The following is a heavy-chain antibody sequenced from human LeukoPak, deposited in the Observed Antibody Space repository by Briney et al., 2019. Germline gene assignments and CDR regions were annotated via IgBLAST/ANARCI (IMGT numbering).Heavy chain of an antibody. CDR2: ISAYNGNT. V-gene: IGHV1-18*01. Sequence: ASVKVSCKASGYTFSSYGINWVRQAPGQGLEWMGWISAYNGNTNYAQNLQGRVTMTTDTSTSTAYMELSSLRSEDTAVYYCARVFPIHQKNKRGHSNWFDPWGQGTLVTVSS. J-gene: IGHJ5*02. CDR1: GYTFSSYG. D-gene: IGHD2-21*01. CDR3: ARVFPIHQKNKRGHSNWFDP.